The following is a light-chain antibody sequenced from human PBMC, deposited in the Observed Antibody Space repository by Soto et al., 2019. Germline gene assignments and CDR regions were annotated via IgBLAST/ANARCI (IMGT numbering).Light chain of an antibody. V-gene: IGKV3-11*01. CDR3: QQRTNWPLT. CDR1: QSVSSY. CDR2: DAS. J-gene: IGKJ4*01. Sequence: EIVLTQSPATLSLSPGERATLSCRASQSVSSYLAWYQQKPGQAPRLLIYDASNRVTGIPARFSGGGSGTDFTLTISSLEPEDFAVYYCQQRTNWPLTFGGGTKVEIK.